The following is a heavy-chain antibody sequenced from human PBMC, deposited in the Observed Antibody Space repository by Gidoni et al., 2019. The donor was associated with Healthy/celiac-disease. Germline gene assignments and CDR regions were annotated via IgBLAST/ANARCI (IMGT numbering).Heavy chain of an antibody. J-gene: IGHJ3*02. CDR1: GYTFTGYY. V-gene: IGHV1-2*04. CDR2: INPNSGGT. Sequence: QVQLVQSGAEVKKPGASVKVSCKASGYTFTGYYMHWVRQAPGQGLEWMGWINPNSGGTNYAQKFQGWVTMTRDTSISTAYMELSRLRSDDTAVYYCARGGDYGDYPAGAFDIWGQGTMVTVSS. D-gene: IGHD4-17*01. CDR3: ARGGDYGDYPAGAFDI.